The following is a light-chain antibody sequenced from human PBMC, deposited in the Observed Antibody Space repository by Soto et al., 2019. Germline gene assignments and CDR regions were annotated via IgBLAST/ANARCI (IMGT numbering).Light chain of an antibody. Sequence: EIVLTQSPGTLSLSPGERATLSCRASQSVSGSFLAWYQLKPGQAPRLLIFDASRRATGIPDRFGGSGSGTDFTLTISRLEPEDFAVYYCQQYDSSPFTFGPGTKVDMK. V-gene: IGKV3-20*01. CDR2: DAS. CDR1: QSVSGSF. CDR3: QQYDSSPFT. J-gene: IGKJ3*01.